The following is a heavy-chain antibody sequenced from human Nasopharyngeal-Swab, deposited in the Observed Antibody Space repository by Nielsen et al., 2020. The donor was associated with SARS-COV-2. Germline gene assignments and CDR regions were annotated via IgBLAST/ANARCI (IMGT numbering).Heavy chain of an antibody. D-gene: IGHD6-13*01. J-gene: IGHJ4*02. CDR2: ISYDGSNK. CDR3: AKAGTAAGFDY. CDR1: GFTFSSYG. Sequence: GGSLRLSCAASGFTFSSYGVRWVRRAPGKGLEWVAVISYDGSNKYYADAVKGRFTISRDNSKNTLYLQMNSLRAEDTAVYYCAKAGTAAGFDYWGQGTLVTVSS. V-gene: IGHV3-30*18.